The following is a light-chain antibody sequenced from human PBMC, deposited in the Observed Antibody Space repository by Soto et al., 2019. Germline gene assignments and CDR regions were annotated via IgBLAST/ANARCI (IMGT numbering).Light chain of an antibody. CDR2: YDS. CDR3: QVCDSSSDHQV. CDR1: NIGSKS. V-gene: IGLV3-21*04. J-gene: IGLJ2*01. Sequence: SYELTQPPSVSVAPGKTARITCGGTNIGSKSVHWYQQKPGQAPVLVIYYDSDRPSGIPERFSGSNSGNTATLTISRVEAGDEADYYCQVCDSSSDHQVFGGGTKLTVL.